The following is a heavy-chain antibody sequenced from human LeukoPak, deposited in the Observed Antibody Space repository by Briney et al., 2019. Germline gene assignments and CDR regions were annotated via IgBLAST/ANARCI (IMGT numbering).Heavy chain of an antibody. D-gene: IGHD3-16*02. CDR3: ARHNAEMIYDYVWGSYRHNWFDP. CDR1: GGSFSGYY. CDR2: INHSGST. Sequence: NASETLSLTCAVYGGSFSGYYWSWIRQPPGKGLEWIGEINHSGSTNYNPSLKSRVTISVDTSKNQFSLKLSSVTAADTAVYYCARHNAEMIYDYVWGSYRHNWFDPWGQGTLVTVSS. V-gene: IGHV4-34*01. J-gene: IGHJ5*02.